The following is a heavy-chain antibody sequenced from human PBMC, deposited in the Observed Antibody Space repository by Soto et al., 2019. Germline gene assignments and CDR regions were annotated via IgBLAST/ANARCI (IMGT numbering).Heavy chain of an antibody. CDR1: GGPIYKYY. Sequence: SETLSLTCTVSGGPIYKYYWSWIRQPPGKGLEWIGYIYYTGSTNYNPSLKSRVAISVEPSENQFSLKVSSVTTADTAVYYCARDSVAAAGHHYYGMDVRCQASPVPVAS. J-gene: IGHJ6*02. V-gene: IGHV4-59*01. CDR3: ARDSVAAAGHHYYGMDV. CDR2: IYYTGST. D-gene: IGHD6-13*01.